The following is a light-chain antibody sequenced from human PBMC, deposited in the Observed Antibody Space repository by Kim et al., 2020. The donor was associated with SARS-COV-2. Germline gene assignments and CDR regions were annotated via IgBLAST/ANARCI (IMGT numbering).Light chain of an antibody. CDR2: GAS. J-gene: IGKJ1*01. CDR1: QSVGSSY. CDR3: QQYGSSPVT. V-gene: IGKV3-20*01. Sequence: EIVLTQSPGTLSLSPGERATLSCRASQSVGSSYLTWYQQKPGQAPRLLIYGASSRATGIPDRFSGSGSGTDFTLTISRLDPEDFAVYYCQQYGSSPVTFGQGTKVDIK.